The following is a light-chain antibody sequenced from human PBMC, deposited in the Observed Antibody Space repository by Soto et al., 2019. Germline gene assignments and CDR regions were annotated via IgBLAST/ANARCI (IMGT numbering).Light chain of an antibody. J-gene: IGKJ5*01. CDR1: QSILYSSNNKNY. V-gene: IGKV4-1*01. Sequence: DIVMTQSLDSLAVSLGERATINCKSSQSILYSSNNKNYLTWYQQKPGQPPKLLIYWASTRESGVPDRFSGSGSGTDFTLTISSLQAEDVAVYYCHQYYSTPYTFGQGTRLEIK. CDR2: WAS. CDR3: HQYYSTPYT.